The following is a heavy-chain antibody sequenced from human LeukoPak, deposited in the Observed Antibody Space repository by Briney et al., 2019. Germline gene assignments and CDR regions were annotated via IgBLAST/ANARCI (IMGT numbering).Heavy chain of an antibody. J-gene: IGHJ4*02. CDR3: ARDATVGVPGTLYFDH. D-gene: IGHD6-19*01. V-gene: IGHV3-48*03. CDR2: IDTSSGTI. Sequence: GGSLRLSCAASGFTFSSYEMNWVRQAPGKGLEWVSYIDTSSGTIHYGDSVKGRFTISRDNAKNSLYLQMNSLRVEDTAVYYCARDATVGVPGTLYFDHWGQGILVTASS. CDR1: GFTFSSYE.